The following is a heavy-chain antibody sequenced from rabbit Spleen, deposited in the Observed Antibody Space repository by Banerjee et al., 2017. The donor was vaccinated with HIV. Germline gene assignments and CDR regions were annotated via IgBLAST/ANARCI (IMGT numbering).Heavy chain of an antibody. CDR3: ARGGGKTYDSLYFTL. V-gene: IGHV1S45*01. CDR1: GFSFSNKAV. D-gene: IGHD6-1*01. J-gene: IGHJ4*01. CDR2: INAVTGKA. Sequence: QERLVESGGGLVKPEGSLKLSCTASGFSFSNKAVMCWVRQAPGKGLEWIACINAVTGKAVYASWAKGRFTISKASSTTVTLQMTSLTVADTATYFCARGGGKTYDSLYFTLWGPGTLVTVS.